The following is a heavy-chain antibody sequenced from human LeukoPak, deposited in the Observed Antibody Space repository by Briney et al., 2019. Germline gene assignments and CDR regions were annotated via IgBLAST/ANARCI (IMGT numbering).Heavy chain of an antibody. Sequence: ASVKVSCKVSGFTLADLSTHWVRQAPGKGLEWVGGFDRKNGDTIYAQRFRGRVTLTEDTSTGTAYMDLSSLSADDTAVYYCATGVYCATTTCPGYQHYYYFMDVWGKGTTVTVSS. CDR1: GFTLADLS. J-gene: IGHJ6*03. V-gene: IGHV1-24*01. CDR3: ATGVYCATTTCPGYQHYYYFMDV. CDR2: FDRKNGDT. D-gene: IGHD2-21*01.